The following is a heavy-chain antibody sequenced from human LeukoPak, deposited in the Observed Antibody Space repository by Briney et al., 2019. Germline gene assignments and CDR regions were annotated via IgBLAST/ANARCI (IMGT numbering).Heavy chain of an antibody. CDR3: ASSYSGSYYGGAFDI. D-gene: IGHD1-26*01. CDR2: IYSGGST. J-gene: IGHJ3*02. Sequence: GGSLRLSCAASGFTVSSNYMSWVRQAPGKGLEWVSVIYSGGSTYYADSVKGRFTISRDNSKNTLYLQMNSLRAEDTAVYYCASSYSGSYYGGAFDIWGQGTMVTVSS. V-gene: IGHV3-53*01. CDR1: GFTVSSNY.